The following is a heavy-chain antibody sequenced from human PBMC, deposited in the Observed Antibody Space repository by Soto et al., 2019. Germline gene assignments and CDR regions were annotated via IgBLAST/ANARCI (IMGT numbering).Heavy chain of an antibody. J-gene: IGHJ5*02. CDR3: ARDHGGSYQADSFDP. V-gene: IGHV1-18*01. D-gene: IGHD2-15*01. Sequence: QVQLVQSGVEVKKPGASVKVSCKASGYTFTTYGISWVRQAPGQGLEWVGWVSPYDGDTNYADALQGRVTMTTDTSTTTAYIELRSLRSDDTAMYYCARDHGGSYQADSFDPWGQGTLVIVSS. CDR1: GYTFTTYG. CDR2: VSPYDGDT.